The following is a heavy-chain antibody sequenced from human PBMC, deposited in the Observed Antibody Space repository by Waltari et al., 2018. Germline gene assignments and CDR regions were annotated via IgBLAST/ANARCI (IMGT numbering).Heavy chain of an antibody. D-gene: IGHD2-21*02. CDR2: MYHSGST. CDR3: AKGVVVTTMNFYYYMDV. V-gene: IGHV4-59*01. Sequence: QVQLQESGPGLVKSSETLSLTCNVSGASIRSSFWSWIRQSPGKGLEWIGYMYHSGSTNYSPSLKSRVTISVDTSKNQFFLKLSSVTAADTAVYYCAKGVVVTTMNFYYYMDVWGKGTPVTVSS. CDR1: GASIRSSF. J-gene: IGHJ6*03.